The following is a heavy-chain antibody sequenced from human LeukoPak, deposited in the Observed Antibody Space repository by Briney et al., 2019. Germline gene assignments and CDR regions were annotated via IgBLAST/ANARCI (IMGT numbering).Heavy chain of an antibody. Sequence: ASVKVSCKVSGYTLTELSMHWVRQAPGKGLEWMGGFDPEDGETIYAQKFQGRVTMTEDTSTDTAYMGLSSLRSEDTAVYYCATVPIRITMIDQGIWGQGTMVTVSS. V-gene: IGHV1-24*01. CDR1: GYTLTELS. CDR2: FDPEDGET. J-gene: IGHJ3*02. D-gene: IGHD3-22*01. CDR3: ATVPIRITMIDQGI.